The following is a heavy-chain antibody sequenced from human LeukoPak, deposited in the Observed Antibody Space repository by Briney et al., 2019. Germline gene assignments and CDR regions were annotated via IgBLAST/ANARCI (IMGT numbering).Heavy chain of an antibody. CDR3: AKDGVRYNWNLGYFDY. CDR1: GFTFSSYS. J-gene: IGHJ4*02. Sequence: GGSLRLSCAASGFTFSSYSMNWVRQAPGKGLEWVSSISSSSSYIYYADSVKGRFTISRDNAKNSLYLQMNSLRAEDTAVYYCAKDGVRYNWNLGYFDYWGQGTLVTVSS. D-gene: IGHD1-7*01. CDR2: ISSSSSYI. V-gene: IGHV3-21*04.